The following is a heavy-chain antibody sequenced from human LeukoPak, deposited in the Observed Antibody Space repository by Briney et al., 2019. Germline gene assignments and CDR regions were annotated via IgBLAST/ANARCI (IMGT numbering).Heavy chain of an antibody. CDR2: ISIDGSKK. J-gene: IGHJ4*02. V-gene: IGHV3-30-3*01. CDR1: GFTFSSYA. CDR3: ARDRLGYCSGGSCYLGY. Sequence: GGSLRLSCAASGFTFSSYAIHWVRQAPGKGLEWVSVISIDGSKKYYADSVKGRFTISRDNSKNTLYLQMNSLRAEDTAVYYCARDRLGYCSGGSCYLGYWGQGTLVTVS. D-gene: IGHD2-15*01.